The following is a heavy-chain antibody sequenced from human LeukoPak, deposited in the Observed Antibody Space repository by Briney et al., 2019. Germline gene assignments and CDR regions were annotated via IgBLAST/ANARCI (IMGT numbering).Heavy chain of an antibody. V-gene: IGHV3-23*01. Sequence: GGSLRLSCAASGFTFSNYAISWVRQAPGKGLEWVSTIRSSGGSTYYADSVKGRFTISRDNSKNTLYLQMNSLRADDTAVYYCAKVIYDSSGYYSLYYYGMDVWGQGTTVTVSS. CDR3: AKVIYDSSGYYSLYYYGMDV. J-gene: IGHJ6*02. CDR1: GFTFSNYA. D-gene: IGHD3-22*01. CDR2: IRSSGGST.